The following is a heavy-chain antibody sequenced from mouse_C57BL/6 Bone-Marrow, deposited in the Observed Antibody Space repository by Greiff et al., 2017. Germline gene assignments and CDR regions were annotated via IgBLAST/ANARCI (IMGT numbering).Heavy chain of an antibody. V-gene: IGHV2-2*01. CDR3: ARNSDYDPYWYFDV. D-gene: IGHD2-4*01. J-gene: IGHJ1*03. Sequence: VKLVESGPGLVQPSQSLSITCTVSGFSLTSYGVHWVRQSPGKGLEWLGVIWSGGNTDYNAAFISRLSISKDNSKSQVFFKMNSLQADDTAIYYCARNSDYDPYWYFDVWGTGTTVTVSS. CDR1: GFSLTSYG. CDR2: IWSGGNT.